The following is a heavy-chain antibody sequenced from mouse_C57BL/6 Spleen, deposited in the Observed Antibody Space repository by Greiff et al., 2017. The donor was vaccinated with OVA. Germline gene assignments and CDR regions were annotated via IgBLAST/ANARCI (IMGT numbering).Heavy chain of an antibody. V-gene: IGHV1-80*01. Sequence: QVQLQQSGAELVKPGASVKISCKASGYAFSSYWMNWVKQRPGKGLEWIGQIYPGDGDTNYNGKFKGKATLTADKASSTAYMQLSSLTSEDSAVYCCARRAGTLYYFDYWGQGTTRTVSS. D-gene: IGHD3-3*01. CDR2: IYPGDGDT. J-gene: IGHJ2*01. CDR1: GYAFSSYW. CDR3: ARRAGTLYYFDY.